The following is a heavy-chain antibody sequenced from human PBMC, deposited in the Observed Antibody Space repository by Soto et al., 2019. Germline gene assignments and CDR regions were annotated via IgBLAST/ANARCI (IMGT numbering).Heavy chain of an antibody. CDR2: IGTAGDT. D-gene: IGHD3-22*01. CDR1: GFTFSSYD. CDR3: ARGPVRTRYYDSSGYARVGFDY. V-gene: IGHV3-13*04. Sequence: GGSLRLSCAASGFTFSSYDMHWVRQATGKGLEWVSAIGTAGDTYYPGSVKGRFTISRENAKNSLYLQMNSLRAGDTAVYYCARGPVRTRYYDSSGYARVGFDYWRQGTLVTVSS. J-gene: IGHJ4*02.